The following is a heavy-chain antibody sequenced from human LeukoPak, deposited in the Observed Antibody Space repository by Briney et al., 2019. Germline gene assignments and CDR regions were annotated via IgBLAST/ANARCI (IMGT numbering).Heavy chain of an antibody. CDR3: ARDLSGYTNFDY. Sequence: PGGSLRLSCAASGFTFSSYAMSWVRQAPGKGLEWVSGINWNGGSTGYADSVKGRFTISRDNAKNSLYLQMNSLRAEDTALYYCARDLSGYTNFDYWGQGTLVTVSS. D-gene: IGHD3-3*01. CDR2: INWNGGST. V-gene: IGHV3-20*04. J-gene: IGHJ4*02. CDR1: GFTFSSYA.